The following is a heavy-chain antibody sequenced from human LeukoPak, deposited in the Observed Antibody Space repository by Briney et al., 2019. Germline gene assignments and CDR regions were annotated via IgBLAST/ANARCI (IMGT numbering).Heavy chain of an antibody. Sequence: GGSLRLSCAASGFTFSSYTMNWVRQAPGKGLEWVAVISYDGSNKYYADSVKGRFTISRDNSKNTLYLQMNSLRAEDTAVYYCARESGGDSYYFDYWGQGTLVTVSS. D-gene: IGHD2-21*02. V-gene: IGHV3-30*04. J-gene: IGHJ4*02. CDR3: ARESGGDSYYFDY. CDR1: GFTFSSYT. CDR2: ISYDGSNK.